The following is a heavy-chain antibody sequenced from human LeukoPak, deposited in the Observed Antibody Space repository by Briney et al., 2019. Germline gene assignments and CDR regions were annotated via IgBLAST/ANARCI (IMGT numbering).Heavy chain of an antibody. J-gene: IGHJ4*02. CDR2: ISGTGASP. Sequence: GGSLRLSCAASGFTFSSYGMHWVRQAPGKGLEWVSTISGTGASPYYANSVKGRFTISRDTAKNTLYLQMDSLRAEDTAVYYCARGQDGYNSLYFDYWGQGTPVTVSS. CDR1: GFTFSSYG. CDR3: ARGQDGYNSLYFDY. V-gene: IGHV3-23*01. D-gene: IGHD5-24*01.